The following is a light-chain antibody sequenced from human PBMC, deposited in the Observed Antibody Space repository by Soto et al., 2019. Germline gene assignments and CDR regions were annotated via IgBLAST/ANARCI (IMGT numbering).Light chain of an antibody. J-gene: IGKJ4*01. V-gene: IGKV3-11*01. Sequence: EIVLTHSPATLSLSPWGVATLSCMASQSVHRYLAWYQQKPGQAPRLLMYEASNRATGIPATFSANGSGTDFTLTITNLEPEDFAVYYCQQRSSWPPTFGGGTKVDIK. CDR3: QQRSSWPPT. CDR2: EAS. CDR1: QSVHRY.